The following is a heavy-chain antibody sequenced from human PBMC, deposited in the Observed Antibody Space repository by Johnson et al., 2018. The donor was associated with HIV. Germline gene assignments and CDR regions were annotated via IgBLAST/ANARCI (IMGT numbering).Heavy chain of an antibody. D-gene: IGHD6-6*01. Sequence: QVQLVESGGGVVRPGGSLRLSCAASALNFSDYSMHWVRQAPGKGLEWVAIISFDGGTKYYADSVKGRFTISRDNSNNTLYLQMNSLRVEDTAVYYCARDRAPVYSSSSTPFDALDIWGQGTVVSVSS. CDR3: ARDRAPVYSSSSTPFDALDI. J-gene: IGHJ3*02. CDR2: ISFDGGTK. V-gene: IGHV3-30*04. CDR1: ALNFSDYS.